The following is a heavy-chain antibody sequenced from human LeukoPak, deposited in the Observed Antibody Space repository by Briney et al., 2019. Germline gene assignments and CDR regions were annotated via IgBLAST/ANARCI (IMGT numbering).Heavy chain of an antibody. CDR1: GYTFTSYG. Sequence: ASVKVSCKASGYTFTSYGISWVRQAPGQGLEWMGWISGYNGNTNYAQKFQGRVTMTRDMSTSTVYMELSSLRSEDTAVYYCARDSSGYYSQTTGYYFDYWGQGTLVTVSS. V-gene: IGHV1-18*01. J-gene: IGHJ4*02. CDR3: ARDSSGYYSQTTGYYFDY. D-gene: IGHD3-22*01. CDR2: ISGYNGNT.